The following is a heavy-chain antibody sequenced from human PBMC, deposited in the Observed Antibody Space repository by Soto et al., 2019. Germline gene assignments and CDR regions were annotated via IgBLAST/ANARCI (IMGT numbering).Heavy chain of an antibody. CDR3: ARGRYCSGGSCYPLLDH. CDR2: MYYSGRT. J-gene: IGHJ4*02. V-gene: IGHV4-59*01. CDR1: GGSISSYY. Sequence: SETLSLTCTVSGGSISSYYWSWIRQPPGKGLEWTGYMYYSGRTNYNPSLESRVTISLDTSENQFSLKLNSVTAADTAVYYCARGRYCSGGSCYPLLDHWGQGTLVTVSS. D-gene: IGHD2-15*01.